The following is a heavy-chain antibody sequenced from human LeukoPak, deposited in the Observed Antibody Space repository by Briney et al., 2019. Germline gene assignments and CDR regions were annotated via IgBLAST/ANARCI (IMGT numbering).Heavy chain of an antibody. V-gene: IGHV4-34*01. J-gene: IGHJ4*02. CDR1: GGSFSGYY. Sequence: PSETLSLTCAVYGGSFSGYYWSWIRQPPGKGLEWIGEINHSGSTNYNPSLKSRVTISVDTSKNQFSLKLSSVTAADTAVYFCARQYYYDSRGYEFDYWGQGTLVTVSS. CDR2: INHSGST. CDR3: ARQYYYDSRGYEFDY. D-gene: IGHD3-22*01.